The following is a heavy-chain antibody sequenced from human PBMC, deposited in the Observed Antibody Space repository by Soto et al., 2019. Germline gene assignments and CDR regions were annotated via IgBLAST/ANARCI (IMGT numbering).Heavy chain of an antibody. V-gene: IGHV4-31*03. Sequence: QVQLQESGPGLVKTSQTLSLTCTVSGGSISRGGHYWSWIRQHPGKGLEWIGYIYYNGNTYYNPSLKSRVTISIDTSKNRFSLKLSSMTAADTAVYYCARDYGDKNWYFDLWGRGTLVTVSS. CDR2: IYYNGNT. CDR3: ARDYGDKNWYFDL. CDR1: GGSISRGGHY. J-gene: IGHJ2*01. D-gene: IGHD4-17*01.